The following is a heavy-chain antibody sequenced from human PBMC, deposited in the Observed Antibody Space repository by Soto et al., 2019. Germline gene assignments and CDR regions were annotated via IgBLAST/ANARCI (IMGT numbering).Heavy chain of an antibody. J-gene: IGHJ5*02. V-gene: IGHV4-61*08. D-gene: IGHD3-10*01. CDR3: AIQGGDYYGSFDP. CDR2: IYYSGST. CDR1: GGSISSGDYY. Sequence: PSETLALTCTVSGGSISSGDYYWSWIRHPPGKGLEWIGYIYYSGSTNYNPSLKSRVTISVDTSKNQFSLKLSSVTAADTAVYYCAIQGGDYYGSFDPWGQGTLVTVSS.